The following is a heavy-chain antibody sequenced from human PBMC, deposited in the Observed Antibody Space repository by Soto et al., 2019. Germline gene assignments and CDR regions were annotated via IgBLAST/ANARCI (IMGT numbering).Heavy chain of an antibody. CDR3: ARDSCLRSGCSSCYYYYGMDV. V-gene: IGHV3-48*03. Sequence: GGSLTLSCAASGFIVSSYEMNWVRQAPGKGLEWVSYISSSGSTIYYADSVKGRFTISRDHAKNSLYLQMNSLRAEDTAVYYCARDSCLRSGCSSCYYYYGMDVCGQGTTVPVSS. D-gene: IGHD2-15*01. CDR1: GFIVSSYE. CDR2: ISSSGSTI. J-gene: IGHJ6*02.